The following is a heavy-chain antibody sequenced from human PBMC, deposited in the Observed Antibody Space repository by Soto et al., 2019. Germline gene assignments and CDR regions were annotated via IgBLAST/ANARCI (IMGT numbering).Heavy chain of an antibody. CDR3: VEGWMDF. V-gene: IGHV3-15*01. CDR2: IKSTKDGGAR. CDR1: GFMFSSAW. D-gene: IGHD2-2*03. Sequence: EVQVVASGGDLVEPGGSLRLSCVTSGFMFSSAWMSWVRQAPGKGLEWVARIKSTKDGGARDYAAPVNGRFSISRDDPKSTVYLQMNSLTLEDTALFNCVEGWMDFWGKETLSPSPQ. J-gene: IGHJ4*02.